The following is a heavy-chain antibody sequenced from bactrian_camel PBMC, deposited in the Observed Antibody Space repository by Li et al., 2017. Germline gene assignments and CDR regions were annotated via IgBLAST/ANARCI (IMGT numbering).Heavy chain of an antibody. CDR1: GFTFSTYD. CDR2: INSGGTST. D-gene: IGHD1*01. CDR3: AADFVGAYAKCFSAAFWKY. Sequence: DVQLVESGGGSVQAGGSLRLSCAASGFTFSTYDMVWVRQAPGKGLEWVSGINSGGTSTYYRDSVKGRFTVSRDYAKGTVILQMNNLKPQDTAVYYCAADFVGAYAKCFSAAFWKYWGQGTQVTVS. V-gene: IGHV3S40*01. J-gene: IGHJ4*01.